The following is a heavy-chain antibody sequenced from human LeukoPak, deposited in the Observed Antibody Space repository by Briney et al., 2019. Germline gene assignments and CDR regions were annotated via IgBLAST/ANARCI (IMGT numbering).Heavy chain of an antibody. Sequence: GGSLRLSCAASGFTFSSYAMSWVRQAPGKGLEWVSAISGSGGSTYYADSVKGRFTISRDNSKNTLYLLMNSLRAEDTAVYYCAKGGTDILTGYSLYYFDYWGQGTLVTVSS. D-gene: IGHD3-9*01. CDR2: ISGSGGST. V-gene: IGHV3-23*01. CDR3: AKGGTDILTGYSLYYFDY. CDR1: GFTFSSYA. J-gene: IGHJ4*02.